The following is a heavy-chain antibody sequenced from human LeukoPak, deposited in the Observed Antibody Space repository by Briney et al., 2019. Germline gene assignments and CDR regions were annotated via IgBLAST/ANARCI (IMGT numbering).Heavy chain of an antibody. Sequence: GGSLRLSCAASGFTFSSYEMNWVRQAPGKGLEWVSYISSSGSTIYYADSVKGRFTISRDNAKNSLYLQMNSLRAEDTAVYYCARVLTSSYYDNLGDAFDIWGQGTMVTVSS. CDR1: GFTFSSYE. D-gene: IGHD3-22*01. CDR3: ARVLTSSYYDNLGDAFDI. V-gene: IGHV3-48*03. CDR2: ISSSGSTI. J-gene: IGHJ3*02.